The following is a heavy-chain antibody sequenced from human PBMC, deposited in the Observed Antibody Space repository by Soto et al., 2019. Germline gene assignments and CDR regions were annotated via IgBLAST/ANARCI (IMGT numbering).Heavy chain of an antibody. CDR2: INPNSGGT. CDR1: GYTFTGYY. J-gene: IGHJ4*02. V-gene: IGHV1-2*02. CDR3: ARTQTPSYSSSSFDY. Sequence: GASVKVSCKASGYTFTGYYMHWVRQAPGQGLEWMGWINPNSGGTNYAQKFQGRVTMTRDTSISTAYMELSRLRSDDTAVYYCARTQTPSYSSSSFDYWGQGTLVTVSS. D-gene: IGHD6-6*01.